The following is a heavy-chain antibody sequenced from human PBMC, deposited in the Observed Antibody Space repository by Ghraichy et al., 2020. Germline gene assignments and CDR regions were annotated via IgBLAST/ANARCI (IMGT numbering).Heavy chain of an antibody. D-gene: IGHD6-19*01. CDR1: EFSLSDYD. V-gene: IGHV3-11*04. CDR2: ISSGGTTM. Sequence: GESLRLSCAASEFSLSDYDMSWVRQAPGKGLEWISYISSGGTTMFYADSVKGRFTISRDNAKNSLYLQMNSLRADDTAVYYCVRDSGGLGDRLDVWGQGTTVTVSS. J-gene: IGHJ6*02. CDR3: VRDSGGLGDRLDV.